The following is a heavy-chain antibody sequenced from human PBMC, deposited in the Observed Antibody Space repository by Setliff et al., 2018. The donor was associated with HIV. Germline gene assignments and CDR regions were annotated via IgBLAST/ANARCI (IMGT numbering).Heavy chain of an antibody. Sequence: GGSLRLSCEASGFIFSHYILTWVRQAPGGGLELVSYIDLGGSIIHYADSVRGRFTISRDNSKNKLYLQMNSLRIEDTAIYYCVKGDNFWTGYSTYFEFDPWGQGTLVTVSS. CDR1: GFIFSHYI. CDR3: VKGDNFWTGYSTYFEFDP. CDR2: IDLGGSII. J-gene: IGHJ5*02. D-gene: IGHD3-3*01. V-gene: IGHV3-48*01.